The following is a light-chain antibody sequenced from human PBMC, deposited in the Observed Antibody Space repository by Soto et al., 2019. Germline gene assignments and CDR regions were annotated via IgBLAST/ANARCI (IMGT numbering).Light chain of an antibody. J-gene: IGKJ1*01. CDR2: WAS. V-gene: IGKV4-1*01. CDR3: HQYYSAPWT. CDR1: QSVLYSSNNKNF. Sequence: DIVMTQSPDSLAVSLGERATINCKSSQSVLYSSNNKNFLTWYQQKPGQPPKLLIYWASNRESGVPDRFSGSESDTDCAHIIRRVQDEDVAVYYGHQYYSAPWTFGQWTKVEVK.